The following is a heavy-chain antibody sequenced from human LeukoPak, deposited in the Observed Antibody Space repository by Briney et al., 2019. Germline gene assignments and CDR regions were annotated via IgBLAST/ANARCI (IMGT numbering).Heavy chain of an antibody. Sequence: ASMQVSCKASGYPFSGYYIHWVRQGPGQGLEWLGWINPESGATKYAQRFEGRVTLTRDTSVTTVHMELSGLRYDDSAVYYCARENLNYYGSGSYLYWGQGSQVTVSS. CDR2: INPESGAT. CDR1: GYPFSGYY. CDR3: ARENLNYYGSGSYLY. V-gene: IGHV1-2*02. J-gene: IGHJ4*02. D-gene: IGHD3-10*01.